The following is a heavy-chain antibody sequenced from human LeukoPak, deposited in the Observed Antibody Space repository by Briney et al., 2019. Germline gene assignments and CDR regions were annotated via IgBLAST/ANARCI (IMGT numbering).Heavy chain of an antibody. CDR1: GFTFSSYA. V-gene: IGHV3-23*01. CDR3: AKSVVPAVIGISYYYYMDV. CDR2: ISGSGGST. Sequence: GGSLRLSCAASGFTFSSYAMSWVRQAPGKGLEWVSTISGSGGSTYYADSVKGRFTISRDNSKNTLYLQMNSLRAEDTAVYYCAKSVVPAVIGISYYYYMDVWGKGTTVTVSS. D-gene: IGHD2-2*02. J-gene: IGHJ6*03.